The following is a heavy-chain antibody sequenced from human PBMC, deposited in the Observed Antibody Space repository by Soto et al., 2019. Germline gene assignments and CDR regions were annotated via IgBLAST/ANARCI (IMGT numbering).Heavy chain of an antibody. V-gene: IGHV3-23*01. Sequence: GGSLRLSCAASGFTFSGYAMSWVRQAPGKGLVWVSSITMSADGTYYTDSVKGRFTISRDSSKNTVFLQMNSLRAEDTAIYYCTRTLANFDYWGKGILVTVSS. J-gene: IGHJ4*02. CDR3: TRTLANFDY. CDR1: GFTFSGYA. CDR2: ITMSADGT.